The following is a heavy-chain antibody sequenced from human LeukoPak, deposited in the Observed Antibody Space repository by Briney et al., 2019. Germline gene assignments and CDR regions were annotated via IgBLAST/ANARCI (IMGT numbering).Heavy chain of an antibody. D-gene: IGHD3-9*01. CDR1: GYTFINYA. J-gene: IGHJ4*02. Sequence: ASVKVSCKASGYTFINYAIHWVRQAPGQRLEWMGWINAGNGNTKYSQKFQGRVTITRDTSASTAYMELSSLRSEDTAVYYCARESSDYDILTGYYTIPLFDYWGQGTLVTVSS. V-gene: IGHV1-3*01. CDR2: INAGNGNT. CDR3: ARESSDYDILTGYYTIPLFDY.